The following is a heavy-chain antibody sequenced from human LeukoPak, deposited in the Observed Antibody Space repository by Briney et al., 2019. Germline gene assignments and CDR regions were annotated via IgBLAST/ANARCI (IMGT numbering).Heavy chain of an antibody. CDR2: IKGDGSER. CDR3: ARDPPQWENPIDY. J-gene: IGHJ4*02. Sequence: PGGSLRLSCVASGFTSGFNFSEFWMSWVRQAPGKGLEWVANIKGDGSERYSVDSVEGRFTISRDNAKKSLYLQMNSLRVEDTGVYYCARDPPQWENPIDYWGQGTLVTVSS. D-gene: IGHD1-26*01. CDR1: GFNFSEFW. V-gene: IGHV3-7*01.